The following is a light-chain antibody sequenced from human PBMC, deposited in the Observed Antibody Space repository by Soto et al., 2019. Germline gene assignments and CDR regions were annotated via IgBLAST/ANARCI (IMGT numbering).Light chain of an antibody. V-gene: IGKV3-20*01. J-gene: IGKJ1*01. Sequence: EIVLTQSPGTLSLSPGERATLSCRASQSVSSTYLAWYQKKPGQAPRLLIYGASTRATGLPDRFSGSGSGTDFTLTISRMEPEDFAVYYCQHYGSSRWTFGQGTKV. CDR1: QSVSSTY. CDR3: QHYGSSRWT. CDR2: GAS.